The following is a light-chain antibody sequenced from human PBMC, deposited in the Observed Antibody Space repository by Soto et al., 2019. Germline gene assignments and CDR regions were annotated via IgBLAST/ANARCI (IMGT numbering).Light chain of an antibody. Sequence: EIVMTQSPATLSVSPGERATLSCRASQSVSSNLAWYQQKPGQPPRLLIYGASTRATGIPARFSGSGSGTEFTLTISSLQSEDFAVYYCQQYNDRRTFGQGTKVDIK. CDR1: QSVSSN. V-gene: IGKV3-15*01. CDR3: QQYNDRRT. CDR2: GAS. J-gene: IGKJ1*01.